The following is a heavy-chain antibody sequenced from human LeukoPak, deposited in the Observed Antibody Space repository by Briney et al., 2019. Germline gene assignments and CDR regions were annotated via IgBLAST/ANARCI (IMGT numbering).Heavy chain of an antibody. V-gene: IGHV4-34*01. CDR3: ARAARGFVVVPAAVYNWFDP. Sequence: SETLSLTCAVYGGSFSGYCWSWIRQPPGKGLEWIGEINHSGSTNCNPSLKSRVTISVDTSKNQFSLKLSSVTAADTAVYYCARAARGFVVVPAAVYNWFDPWGQGTLVTVSS. CDR2: INHSGST. J-gene: IGHJ5*02. CDR1: GGSFSGYC. D-gene: IGHD2-2*01.